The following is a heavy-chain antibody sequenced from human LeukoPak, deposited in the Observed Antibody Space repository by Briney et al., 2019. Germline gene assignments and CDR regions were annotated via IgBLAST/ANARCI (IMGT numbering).Heavy chain of an antibody. J-gene: IGHJ4*02. Sequence: GASVKVSCKASGGTFSSYAISWVRQAPGQGLEWMGRIIPILGIANYAQKFQGRVTITADKSTSTAYMELSSLRSEDTAVHYCARDSSGQSYWGQGTLVTVSS. D-gene: IGHD3-22*01. V-gene: IGHV1-69*04. CDR3: ARDSSGQSY. CDR2: IIPILGIA. CDR1: GGTFSSYA.